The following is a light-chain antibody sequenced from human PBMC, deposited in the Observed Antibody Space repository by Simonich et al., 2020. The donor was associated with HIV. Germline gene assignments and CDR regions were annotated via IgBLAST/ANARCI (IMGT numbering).Light chain of an antibody. V-gene: IGKV3-15*01. CDR1: QSVASN. Sequence: EILMTQSPATLSVSPGERPTLSCRASQSVASNLAWYQQKPGKAPRLLNYYSSSRATGIPARFRGSGFGTEFTRTISSMQSEDFALYYCQQYNNWPSPFTFGPGTKVDIK. CDR2: YSS. CDR3: QQYNNWPSPFT. J-gene: IGKJ3*01.